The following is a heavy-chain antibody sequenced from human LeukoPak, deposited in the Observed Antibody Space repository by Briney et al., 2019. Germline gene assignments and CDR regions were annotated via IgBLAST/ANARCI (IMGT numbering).Heavy chain of an antibody. CDR3: ARDDIVATITYDY. CDR2: ISAYNGKT. CDR1: GYTFTSYG. J-gene: IGHJ4*02. D-gene: IGHD5-12*01. V-gene: IGHV1-18*01. Sequence: ASVKVSCKASGYTFTSYGISWVRQAPGQGREGMGWISAYNGKTNYEQKLQGRVTMTTDTSTSTAYMELRSLRSDDTAVYYCARDDIVATITYDYWGQGTLVTVSS.